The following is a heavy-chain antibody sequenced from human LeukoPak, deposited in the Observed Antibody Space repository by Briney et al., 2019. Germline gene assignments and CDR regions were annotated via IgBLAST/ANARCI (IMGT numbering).Heavy chain of an antibody. CDR3: AKDMGWELFPPYFQH. D-gene: IGHD1-26*01. CDR1: GFTFDDYA. J-gene: IGHJ1*01. CDR2: ISWNSGSI. V-gene: IGHV3-9*01. Sequence: GGSLRLSCAASGFTFDDYAMHWVRHAPGKGLEWVSGISWNSGSIGYADSVKGRFTISRDNAKNSLYLQMNSLRAEDTALYYCAKDMGWELFPPYFQHWGQGTLVTVPS.